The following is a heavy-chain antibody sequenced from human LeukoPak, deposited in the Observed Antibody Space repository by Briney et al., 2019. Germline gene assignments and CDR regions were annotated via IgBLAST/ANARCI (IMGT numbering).Heavy chain of an antibody. J-gene: IGHJ4*02. D-gene: IGHD5-24*01. CDR1: GFTFSSYW. Sequence: GGSLRLSCATSGFTFSSYWMSWVRQAPGKGLEWVANIKEDGSDKYYVDSVKGRFTISRDNAQNSLYLQMNSLRAEATAVYYCARDTGYNTFDYWGQGTLVTVSS. V-gene: IGHV3-7*05. CDR2: IKEDGSDK. CDR3: ARDTGYNTFDY.